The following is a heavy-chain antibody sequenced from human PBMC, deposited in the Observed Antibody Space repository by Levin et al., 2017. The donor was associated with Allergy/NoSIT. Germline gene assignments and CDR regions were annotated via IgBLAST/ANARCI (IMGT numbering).Heavy chain of an antibody. J-gene: IGHJ4*02. Sequence: PEASVKVSCKDSGGTFSIYAINWVRQAPGQGLEWMGGITPMFGAPDYAQKFQGRVTITADESTSTAYMELSRLRSEDSAVYYCVREMKTLLIADRDGTDYFDSWGQGTLVTVSS. V-gene: IGHV1-69*13. D-gene: IGHD6-6*01. CDR1: GGTFSIYA. CDR3: VREMKTLLIADRDGTDYFDS. CDR2: ITPMFGAP.